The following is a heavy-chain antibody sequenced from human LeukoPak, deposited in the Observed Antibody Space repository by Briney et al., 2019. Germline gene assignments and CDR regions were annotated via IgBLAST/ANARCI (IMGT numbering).Heavy chain of an antibody. V-gene: IGHV4-39*07. J-gene: IGHJ4*02. CDR1: GDSISSGNYY. D-gene: IGHD3-22*01. CDR2: ISYSGST. CDR3: ARADSGGYYRVFDY. Sequence: PSETLSLTCTVSGDSISSGNYYWGWIRQPPGKGLEWIGSISYSGSTYYNPSLKSRVTISVDTSNNQFSLKLSSVTAADTAVYYCARADSGGYYRVFDYWGQGTLVTVSS.